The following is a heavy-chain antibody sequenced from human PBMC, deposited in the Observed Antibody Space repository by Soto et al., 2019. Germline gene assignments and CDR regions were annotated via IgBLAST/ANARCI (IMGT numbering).Heavy chain of an antibody. CDR2: ISYSGST. D-gene: IGHD4-17*01. V-gene: IGHV4-31*03. Sequence: QVQLQESGPGLVKPSQTLSLTCTVSCGSISTGGYYWTWIRQHPGKGRERIGYISYSGSTYYNPSLKSRVTISVDTSKNQFSLKRSSVTAADTAVYYCARGLSVTLFDNWGQGTLVTVSS. J-gene: IGHJ4*02. CDR1: CGSISTGGYY. CDR3: ARGLSVTLFDN.